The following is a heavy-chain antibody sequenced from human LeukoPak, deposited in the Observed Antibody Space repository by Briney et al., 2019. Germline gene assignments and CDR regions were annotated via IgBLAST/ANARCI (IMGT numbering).Heavy chain of an antibody. CDR2: IWYDGSDK. D-gene: IGHD5-24*01. V-gene: IGHV3-33*01. CDR3: ARDRYRGYNYFDY. CDR1: GFTFSNYG. Sequence: GRSLRLSCAASGFTFSNYGMHWVRQAPGKGLEWVAVIWYDGSDKYYADSVKGRFTISRDNSKNTLYLQMNSLRLEDTAVYYCARDRYRGYNYFDYWGPGTLVTASS. J-gene: IGHJ4*02.